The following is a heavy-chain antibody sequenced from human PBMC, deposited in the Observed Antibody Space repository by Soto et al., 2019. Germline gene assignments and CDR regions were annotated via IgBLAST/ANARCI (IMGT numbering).Heavy chain of an antibody. CDR3: PNQLPVASNNSYSEMDA. Sequence: GGSLRLACAAAGFTFSSYGMSWVRQAPGKGLEWVSAVSGSGGNTYYADSVKGRFTISRDNSKNTLYLRMNSLRAEDTAVYYCPNQLPVASNNSYSEMDAWGQGTTVTVS. D-gene: IGHD4-4*01. CDR1: GFTFSSYG. CDR2: VSGSGGNT. V-gene: IGHV3-23*01. J-gene: IGHJ6*02.